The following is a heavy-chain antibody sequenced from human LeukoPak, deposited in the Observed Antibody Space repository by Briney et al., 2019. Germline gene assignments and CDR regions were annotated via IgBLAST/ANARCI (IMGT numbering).Heavy chain of an antibody. CDR1: GFTFSSYE. V-gene: IGHV3-48*03. CDR2: ISSTGVNI. D-gene: IGHD6-6*01. J-gene: IGHJ4*02. Sequence: GGSLRLSCAASGFTFSSYEMNWVRQAPGKGLEWVSYISSTGVNIYYADSVKGRFTISRDNAKNSLYLQMNSLEVDDTAVYYCARSEHSSSSFDYWGQGTLVTVSS. CDR3: ARSEHSSSSFDY.